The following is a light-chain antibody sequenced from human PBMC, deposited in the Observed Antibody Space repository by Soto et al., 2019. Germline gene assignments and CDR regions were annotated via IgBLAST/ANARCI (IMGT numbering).Light chain of an antibody. J-gene: IGKJ4*01. V-gene: IGKV1-5*03. CDR2: KAS. CDR1: QSISSW. Sequence: DIQMTQSPSTLSGSVGDRVTLTFPASQSISSWLAWYQQKPGKAPKLLIYKASGLESGVPSRFSGSGSGTDFTLTISSLQPDDFATYYCQQYNSYSPLTFGGGTKVDIK. CDR3: QQYNSYSPLT.